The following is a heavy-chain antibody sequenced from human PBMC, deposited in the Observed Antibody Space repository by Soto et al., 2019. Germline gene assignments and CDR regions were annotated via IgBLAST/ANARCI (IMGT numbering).Heavy chain of an antibody. CDR2: IYYSGST. CDR3: AREKSVVIGMAHPSWYFDL. CDR1: GGSINNGDYY. J-gene: IGHJ2*01. D-gene: IGHD3-10*01. V-gene: IGHV4-30-4*01. Sequence: QVQLQESGPGLVKSSQTLSLTCAVSGGSINNGDYYWSWIRQPPGKGLEWLGYIYYSGSTYVNPSLKRRLSMSLETSKNQFSLKLTSVTAADTAVYYCAREKSVVIGMAHPSWYFDLWGRGTLVTVSS.